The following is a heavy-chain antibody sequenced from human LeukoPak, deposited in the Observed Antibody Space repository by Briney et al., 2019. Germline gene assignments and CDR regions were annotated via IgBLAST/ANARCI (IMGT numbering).Heavy chain of an antibody. CDR1: GFTFDDYA. V-gene: IGHV3-9*01. CDR2: ISWNSGSI. J-gene: IGHJ4*02. Sequence: GGSLRLSCAASGFTFDDYAMHWVRQAPGKGLEWVSGISWNSGSIGYADSVKGRFTISRDNAKNSLYLQLNSLRAEDSAVYYCARERWDYSIDYWGQGTLVTVSS. CDR3: ARERWDYSIDY. D-gene: IGHD4-11*01.